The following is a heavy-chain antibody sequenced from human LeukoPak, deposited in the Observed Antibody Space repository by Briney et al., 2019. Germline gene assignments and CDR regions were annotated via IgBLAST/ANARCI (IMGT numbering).Heavy chain of an antibody. J-gene: IGHJ4*02. D-gene: IGHD4-11*01. CDR1: RGSMSSYY. CDR2: IHFSGST. V-gene: IGHV4-4*07. Sequence: PSETLSLTCTVSRGSMSSYYWSWIRQSAGTGLEGIGRIHFSGSTNYNPSLKSRVTMSLDTSKNQVSLRLTSVTAADTAIYYCAREPTESATAYWGQGALVTVSS. CDR3: AREPTESATAY.